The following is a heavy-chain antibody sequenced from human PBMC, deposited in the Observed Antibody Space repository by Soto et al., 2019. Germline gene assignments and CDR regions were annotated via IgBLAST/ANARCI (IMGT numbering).Heavy chain of an antibody. D-gene: IGHD6-6*01. CDR3: ARGSRIAARRGLKDYFDY. Sequence: ASVKVSCKASGGTFSSYAISWVRQAPGQGLEWMGGIIPIFGTANYAQKFQGRVTITADESTSTAYMELSSVTAADTAVYYCARGSRIAARRGLKDYFDYWGQGTLVTVSS. V-gene: IGHV1-69*13. CDR2: IIPIFGTA. CDR1: GGTFSSYA. J-gene: IGHJ4*02.